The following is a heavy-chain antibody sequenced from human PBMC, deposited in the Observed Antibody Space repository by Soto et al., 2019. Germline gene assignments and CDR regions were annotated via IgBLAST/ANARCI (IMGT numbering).Heavy chain of an antibody. CDR1: GCTFSNYA. Sequence: ASVKVSCKASGCTFSNYAISCVRQAPGQGLEWMGGIIPIFGTANYAQKFQGRVTITADESTSTAYMELSSLRSEDTAVYYCARDQGMTTVIGSDGMDVWGQGTTVTVSS. D-gene: IGHD4-17*01. J-gene: IGHJ6*02. V-gene: IGHV1-69*13. CDR3: ARDQGMTTVIGSDGMDV. CDR2: IIPIFGTA.